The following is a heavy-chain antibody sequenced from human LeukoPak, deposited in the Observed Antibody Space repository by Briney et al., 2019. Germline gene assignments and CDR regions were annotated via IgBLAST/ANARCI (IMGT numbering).Heavy chain of an antibody. CDR3: ARRRTYYDSSGYSSDAFDI. J-gene: IGHJ3*02. CDR2: ISSSGSTI. Sequence: GGSLRLSCAASGFIFNNYALSWVRQTPGKGLEWVSYISSSGSTIYYADSVKGRFTISRDNAKNSLYLQMNSLRAEDTAVYYCARRRTYYDSSGYSSDAFDIWGQGTMVTVSS. D-gene: IGHD3-22*01. V-gene: IGHV3-11*04. CDR1: GFIFNNYA.